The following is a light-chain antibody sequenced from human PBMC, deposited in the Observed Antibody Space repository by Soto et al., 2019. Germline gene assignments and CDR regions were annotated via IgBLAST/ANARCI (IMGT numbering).Light chain of an antibody. V-gene: IGKV3-15*01. CDR1: QSVSSY. Sequence: EIVFTQSPATLSLSPGERATLSCRASQSVSSYLAGYQQKPGQAPRLLIYGTSTRATGIPARFSGSGSGTDFTLTSSSLQFEDFAVYYCQQYNNWPRTFGQGTKVDI. J-gene: IGKJ1*01. CDR3: QQYNNWPRT. CDR2: GTS.